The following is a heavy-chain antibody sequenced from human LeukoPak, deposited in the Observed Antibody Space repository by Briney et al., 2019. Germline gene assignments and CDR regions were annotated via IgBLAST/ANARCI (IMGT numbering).Heavy chain of an antibody. D-gene: IGHD3-22*01. CDR2: IYYSGST. J-gene: IGHJ2*01. CDR1: GGSVSSGSYY. V-gene: IGHV4-61*01. Sequence: PSETLSLTCTVSGGSVSSGSYYWSWIRQPPGKGLEWIGYIYYSGSTNYNPSLKSRVTISVDTSKNQFSLKLSSVTAADTAVYYCARDRRYYDSSGYPLREVNWYFDLWGRGTLVTVSS. CDR3: ARDRRYYDSSGYPLREVNWYFDL.